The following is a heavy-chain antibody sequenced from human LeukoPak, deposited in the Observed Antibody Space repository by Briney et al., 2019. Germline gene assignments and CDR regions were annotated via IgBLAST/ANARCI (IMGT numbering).Heavy chain of an antibody. V-gene: IGHV1-24*01. CDR3: ASLGGYSYGYYFEY. Sequence: ATLKVSCKVSGYTLTELSMHWVRQAPGKGPELMGGFGTDDGGAIYSQKFQGRVSMTEDKSTDTAYMELSSLRSEDTAVYYCASLGGYSYGYYFEYWGQGTLVTV. CDR2: FGTDDGGA. CDR1: GYTLTELS. J-gene: IGHJ4*02. D-gene: IGHD5-18*01.